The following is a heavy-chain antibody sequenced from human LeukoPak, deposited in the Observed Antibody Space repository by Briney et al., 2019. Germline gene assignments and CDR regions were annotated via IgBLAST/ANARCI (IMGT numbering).Heavy chain of an antibody. CDR2: ISWNSGSI. CDR3: XXXXXXXXXXXXXXPDYFDY. CDR1: GFTFDDYA. V-gene: IGHV3-9*01. J-gene: IGHJ4*02. Sequence: GRSLRLSCAASGFTFDDYAMHWVRQAPGKGLEWVSGISWNSGSIGYADSVKGRFTISRDNAKNSLYLQMNSLRAEDTAFYYXXXXXXXXXXXXXXXPDYFDYWGQGTLVTV.